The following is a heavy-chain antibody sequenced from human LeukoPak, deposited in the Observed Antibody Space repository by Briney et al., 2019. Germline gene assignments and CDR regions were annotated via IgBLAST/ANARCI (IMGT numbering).Heavy chain of an antibody. CDR1: GGSISSYY. J-gene: IGHJ4*02. CDR3: ARERGRYFDWLPQKYYFDY. CDR2: IYYSGST. D-gene: IGHD3-9*01. Sequence: NPSETLSLTCTVSGGSISSYYWSWIRQPPGKGLEWIGYIYYSGSTNYNPSLKSRVTISVDTSKNQFSLKLSSVTAADTAVYYCARERGRYFDWLPQKYYFDYWGQGTLVTVSS. V-gene: IGHV4-59*12.